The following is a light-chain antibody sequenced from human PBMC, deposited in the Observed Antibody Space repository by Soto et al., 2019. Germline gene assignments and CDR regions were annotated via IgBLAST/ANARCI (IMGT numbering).Light chain of an antibody. CDR3: QQYGSSPRT. V-gene: IGKV3-20*01. CDR1: QSVSSSY. Sequence: DIVLTQSPGTLSFSPGERATLSCRASQSVSSSYLAWYQQKPGQAPRLLIYGASSRATGIPDRFSGSGSGTDFTLIISRLEPEDFAVYYCQQYGSSPRTFGQGTKVDIK. CDR2: GAS. J-gene: IGKJ1*01.